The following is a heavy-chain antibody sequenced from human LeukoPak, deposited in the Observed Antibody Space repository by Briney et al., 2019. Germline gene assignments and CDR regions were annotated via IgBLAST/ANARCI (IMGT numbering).Heavy chain of an antibody. CDR1: GFTLSSYS. D-gene: IGHD6-6*01. Sequence: GGSLRLSCAASGFTLSSYSMNWVRQAPGKGLEWVSSISSSSNYIYYADSVKGRFTISRDNAKNSLYLQMNSLRAEDTAVYYCARDLFVAPYSSSSYLDYWGQGTLVTVSS. J-gene: IGHJ4*02. V-gene: IGHV3-21*01. CDR3: ARDLFVAPYSSSSYLDY. CDR2: ISSSSNYI.